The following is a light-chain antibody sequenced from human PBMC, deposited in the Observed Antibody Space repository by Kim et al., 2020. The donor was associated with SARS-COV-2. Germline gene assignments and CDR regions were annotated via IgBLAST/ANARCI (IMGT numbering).Light chain of an antibody. CDR2: KSS. V-gene: IGKV1-5*03. Sequence: DIQMTQSPSTLSASVGDRVTISCRASQNIHIWLAWFQQKPGKAPRVLMYKSSTLESGVPSRFSGSGSGTEFTLTINSLQPDDSATSSCQQYEVHPETFGQGTKVDIK. J-gene: IGKJ1*01. CDR1: QNIHIW. CDR3: QQYEVHPET.